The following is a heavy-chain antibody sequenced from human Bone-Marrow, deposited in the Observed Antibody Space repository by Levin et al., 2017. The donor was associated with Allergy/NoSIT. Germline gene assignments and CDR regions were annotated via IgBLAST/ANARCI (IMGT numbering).Heavy chain of an antibody. V-gene: IGHV3-30-3*01. CDR2: LSSDGTNE. CDR3: ARGTGSGSYLIDY. J-gene: IGHJ4*02. D-gene: IGHD3-10*01. Sequence: PGGSLRLSCATSGFTFTNYAVHWVRQAPGKGLEWVGILSSDGTNERYSSSVKGRFSISRDNSKKTVDLQLNSLQTEDTAVYSCARGTGSGSYLIDYWGQGTLVTVSS. CDR1: GFTFTNYA.